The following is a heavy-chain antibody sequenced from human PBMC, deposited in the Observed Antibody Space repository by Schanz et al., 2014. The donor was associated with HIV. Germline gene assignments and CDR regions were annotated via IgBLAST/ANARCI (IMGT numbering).Heavy chain of an antibody. J-gene: IGHJ5*02. CDR3: ARGQPLVQRWFDP. D-gene: IGHD6-13*01. V-gene: IGHV3-23*01. Sequence: EVQLLESGGGLVQPGGSLRLSCAVSGFTITSYGMSWVRQAPGKGLEWVSTISAGVGTASYADSVKGRFTISRDNSKKMLFLQMNRLRAEDTAVYYCARGQPLVQRWFDPWGQGTLVTVSS. CDR2: ISAGVGTA. CDR1: GFTITSYG.